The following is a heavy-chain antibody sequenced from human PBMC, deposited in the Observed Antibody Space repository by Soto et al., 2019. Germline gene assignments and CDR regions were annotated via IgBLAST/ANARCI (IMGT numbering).Heavy chain of an antibody. CDR2: ISYDGSEK. D-gene: IGHD3-16*02. CDR3: AKALGELSPESYDY. V-gene: IGHV3-30*18. J-gene: IGHJ4*02. Sequence: QVQLVESGGGVVQPGRSLRLSCAASGFTFSSYGMHWVRQAPGKGLEWVAVISYDGSEKYYADSVKGRFTISRDNSKNTLNLPKNSLRADDTAVYYCAKALGELSPESYDYWGQGTLITVSS. CDR1: GFTFSSYG.